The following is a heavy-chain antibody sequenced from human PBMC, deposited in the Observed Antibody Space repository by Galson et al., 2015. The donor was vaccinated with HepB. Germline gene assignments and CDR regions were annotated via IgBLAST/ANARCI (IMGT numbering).Heavy chain of an antibody. Sequence: SLRLSCAASGFTFSSYAMHWVRQAPGKGLEWVAVISYDGSNKYYADSLKGRFTISRDNSKNTLYLQMNSLRAEDTAVYYCARARGYSGYDFRRMAFDIWGQGTMVTVSS. CDR1: GFTFSSYA. J-gene: IGHJ3*02. CDR3: ARARGYSGYDFRRMAFDI. CDR2: ISYDGSNK. D-gene: IGHD5-12*01. V-gene: IGHV3-30*04.